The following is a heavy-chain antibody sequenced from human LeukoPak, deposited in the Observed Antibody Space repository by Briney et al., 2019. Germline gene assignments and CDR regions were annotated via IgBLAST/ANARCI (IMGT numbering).Heavy chain of an antibody. CDR3: AREGGATVYYFDY. CDR1: GFTFGDYG. D-gene: IGHD4-11*01. Sequence: GGSLRLFCAASGFTFGDYGMSWVRQAPGKGLEWVSAITWSGGSTGYADSVKGRFTISRDNAKNSLYLQMNSLRAEDTALYYCAREGGATVYYFDYWGQGTLVTVSS. CDR2: ITWSGGST. V-gene: IGHV3-20*04. J-gene: IGHJ4*02.